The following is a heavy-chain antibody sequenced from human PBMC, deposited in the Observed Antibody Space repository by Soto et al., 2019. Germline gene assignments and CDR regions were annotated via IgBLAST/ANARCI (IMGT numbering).Heavy chain of an antibody. CDR3: ARMVRGVITILYYYGMDV. J-gene: IGHJ6*02. CDR1: GGSFSGYY. Sequence: SETLSLTCAVYGGSFSGYYWSWIRQPPGKGLEWIGEINHSGSTNYNPSLKSRVTISVDTSKNQFSLKLSSVTAADTAVYYCARMVRGVITILYYYGMDVRGQGTTVTVSS. V-gene: IGHV4-34*01. CDR2: INHSGST. D-gene: IGHD3-10*01.